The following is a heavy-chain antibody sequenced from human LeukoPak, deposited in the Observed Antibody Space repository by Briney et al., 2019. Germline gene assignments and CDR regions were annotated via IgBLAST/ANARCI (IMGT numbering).Heavy chain of an antibody. V-gene: IGHV3-53*01. D-gene: IGHD2-2*01. Sequence: GGSLRLSCAASGFTVSSNYMSWVRQAPGKGLEWVSLIYSGGSTYYADSVKGRFTISRDNSKNTLYLQMNSLRAEDTALYYCATYCGSTSCRHFDSWGQGTLVTVSS. CDR3: ATYCGSTSCRHFDS. CDR2: IYSGGST. CDR1: GFTVSSNY. J-gene: IGHJ4*02.